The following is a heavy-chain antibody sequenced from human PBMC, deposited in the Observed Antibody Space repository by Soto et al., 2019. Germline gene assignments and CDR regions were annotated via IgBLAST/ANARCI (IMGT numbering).Heavy chain of an antibody. CDR1: GFNFITYS. J-gene: IGHJ6*02. CDR2: ISSSAIYI. D-gene: IGHD6-13*01. V-gene: IGHV3-21*04. Sequence: GGSLRLSCAASGFNFITYSLSWVRQAPGKGLEWVASISSSAIYIDYADSVKGRFTISRDNSKNTLYLQMNSLRAEDTAVYYCAKDPAIAAAQDYYYGMDVWGQGTTVTVSS. CDR3: AKDPAIAAAQDYYYGMDV.